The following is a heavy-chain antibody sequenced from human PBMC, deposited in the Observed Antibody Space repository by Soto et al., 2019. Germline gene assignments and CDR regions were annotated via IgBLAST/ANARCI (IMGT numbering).Heavy chain of an antibody. CDR2: IYSSGNT. CDR1: GFTVSSNH. Sequence: EVQLVETGGGLIQPGGSLRLSCAASGFTVSSNHMSWVRQAPGKGLEWVSVIYSSGNTYNADSVKGRLTISRDNSKNTVYLQMNSLRAEDTAVYYCARGGGVRGFDYWGQGTLVTVSS. CDR3: ARGGGVRGFDY. D-gene: IGHD3-16*01. V-gene: IGHV3-53*02. J-gene: IGHJ4*02.